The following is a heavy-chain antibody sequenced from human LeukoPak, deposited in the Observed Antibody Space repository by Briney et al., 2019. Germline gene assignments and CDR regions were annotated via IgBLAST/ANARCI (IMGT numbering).Heavy chain of an antibody. D-gene: IGHD1-26*01. J-gene: IGHJ4*02. V-gene: IGHV1-69*04. CDR3: ARGIVGATSGYFDY. Sequence: SVKVSCKASGGTFSIYAISWVRQAPGQGLEWMGRIIPILGIANYAQKFQGRVTITADKSTSTAYMELSSLRSEDTAVYYCARGIVGATSGYFDYWGQGTLVTVSS. CDR1: GGTFSIYA. CDR2: IIPILGIA.